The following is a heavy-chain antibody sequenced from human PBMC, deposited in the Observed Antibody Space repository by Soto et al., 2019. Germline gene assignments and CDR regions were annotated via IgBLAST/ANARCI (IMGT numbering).Heavy chain of an antibody. J-gene: IGHJ4*02. D-gene: IGHD2-8*01. CDR1: GFTFSTYA. CDR3: ARAYCSNGVCYYYFDH. CDR2: IYYDGSNR. V-gene: IGHV3-33*01. Sequence: PGGSLRLSCVASGFTFSTYAMHWVRQAPGKGLEWVAVIYYDGSNRYYADSVKGRFSISRDNSKNTLYLQMNSLRAEDTAVYYCARAYCSNGVCYYYFDHWRQGTLVTVSS.